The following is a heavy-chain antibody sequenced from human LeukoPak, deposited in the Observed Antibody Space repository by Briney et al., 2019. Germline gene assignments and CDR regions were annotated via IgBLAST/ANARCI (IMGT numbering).Heavy chain of an antibody. J-gene: IGHJ4*02. V-gene: IGHV4-39*01. D-gene: IGHD5-18*01. CDR1: GGSISSSSYY. CDR2: MYYSGST. Sequence: SETLSLTCTVSGGSISSSSYYWGWIRQPPGKGLEWIGSMYYSGSTYYNPSLKSRVTISVDTSKNQFSLKLSSVTAADTAVYYCAIPRGYSYGYFDYWGQGTLVTVSS. CDR3: AIPRGYSYGYFDY.